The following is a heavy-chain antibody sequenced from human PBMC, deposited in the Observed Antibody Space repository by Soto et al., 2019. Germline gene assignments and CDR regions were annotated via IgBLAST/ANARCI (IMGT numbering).Heavy chain of an antibody. D-gene: IGHD1-26*01. CDR1: GYSFASHW. CDR2: IYPGDSDT. Sequence: GESLKSSCKGSGYSFASHWVAWVRQMPEKGLEWIGTIYPGDSDTKYSSAFRGHVTISADTSVSTAYLQWRSLEATDSAIYYCARYSGSYWHYLDXWGQVTLVTVSX. V-gene: IGHV5-51*01. CDR3: ARYSGSYWHYLDX. J-gene: IGHJ4*02.